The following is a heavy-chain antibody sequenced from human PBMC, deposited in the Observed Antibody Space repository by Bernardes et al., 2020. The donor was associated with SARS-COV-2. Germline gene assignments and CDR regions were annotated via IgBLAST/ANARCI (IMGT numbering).Heavy chain of an antibody. Sequence: GGSLRLSCAVSGFTVSTYYMSWVRQAPGTGLEWVSVVYSDGDTYYANSVKGRFFISRDNSQNTLFLDMTSLKVDDTAVYYCARGSKLARAGSGTFDSWGHGARVTVSS. J-gene: IGHJ4*01. CDR3: ARGSKLARAGSGTFDS. CDR1: GFTVSTYY. V-gene: IGHV3-53*01. CDR2: VYSDGDT. D-gene: IGHD1-26*01.